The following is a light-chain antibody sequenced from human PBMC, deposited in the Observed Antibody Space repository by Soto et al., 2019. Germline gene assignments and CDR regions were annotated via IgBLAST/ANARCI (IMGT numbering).Light chain of an antibody. J-gene: IGKJ1*01. CDR2: GAS. V-gene: IGKV3-20*01. CDR1: QSVSNNY. CDR3: QQYGSSGT. Sequence: EILFTQSPGTLSLSPGERATLSCRASQSVSNNYLAWYQQKPGKARRLLIYGASNRATGIPDRFSGSGSGTDFTLTISRLEPEDFAVYYCQQYGSSGTFGQGTKVDIK.